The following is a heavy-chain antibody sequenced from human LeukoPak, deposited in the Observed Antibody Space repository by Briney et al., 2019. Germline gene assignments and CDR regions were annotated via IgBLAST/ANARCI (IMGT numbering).Heavy chain of an antibody. CDR3: ANGAKFDP. CDR1: GVSITGISYY. V-gene: IGHV4-39*02. Sequence: SETLSLTCTVSGVSITGISYYWGWIRQPPGTGLEWIGSIYYSGSASYNPSLKSRVTISVDTSKNHFSLELKSLTVADTAVYYCANGAKFDPWGPGTLVTVSS. J-gene: IGHJ5*02. CDR2: IYYSGSA. D-gene: IGHD5-24*01.